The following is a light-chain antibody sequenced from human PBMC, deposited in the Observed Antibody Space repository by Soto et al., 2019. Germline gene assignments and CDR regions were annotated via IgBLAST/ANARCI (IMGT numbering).Light chain of an antibody. V-gene: IGLV7-43*01. CDR3: LLNTGDAWV. CDR2: STS. Sequence: QTVVTQEPSLTVSPGGTVTLTCASSTGAVTRDSYSNWFQQKPGQTPRALIYSTSQKHSWTPARFSGSLFGGKAALTLSAVQPEDEADYYCLLNTGDAWVFGGGTTVTVL. CDR1: TGAVTRDSY. J-gene: IGLJ3*02.